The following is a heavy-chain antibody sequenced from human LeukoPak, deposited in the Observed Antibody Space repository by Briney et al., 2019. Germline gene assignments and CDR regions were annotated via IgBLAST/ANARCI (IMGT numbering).Heavy chain of an antibody. CDR3: ARAHIGNDLFIDY. D-gene: IGHD2-21*01. Sequence: GASVKVSFKASGYTFTGYYMHWVRQAPGQGLEGMGWINPYSGATNYAPKFQGRVTMTRDTSISTAYMDLSSLKSDDTAVYYCARAHIGNDLFIDYWGQGTLVTVSS. CDR2: INPYSGAT. CDR1: GYTFTGYY. V-gene: IGHV1-2*02. J-gene: IGHJ4*02.